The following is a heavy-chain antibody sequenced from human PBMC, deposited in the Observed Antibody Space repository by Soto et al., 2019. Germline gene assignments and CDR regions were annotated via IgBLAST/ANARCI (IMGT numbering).Heavy chain of an antibody. CDR2: IYYSGST. J-gene: IGHJ6*02. CDR1: GGSISSSSYY. Sequence: ASETLSLTCTVSGGSISSSSYYWGWIRQPPGKGLEWIGSIYYSGSTYYNPSLKSRVTISVDTSKNQFSLKLSSVTAADTAVYYCARPSGVSGWLSSFVGYYGMDVWGQGTTATVSS. CDR3: ARPSGVSGWLSSFVGYYGMDV. V-gene: IGHV4-39*01. D-gene: IGHD6-19*01.